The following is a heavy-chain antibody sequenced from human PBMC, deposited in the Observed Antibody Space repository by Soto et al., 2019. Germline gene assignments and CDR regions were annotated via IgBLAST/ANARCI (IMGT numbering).Heavy chain of an antibody. D-gene: IGHD2-21*02. Sequence: QVQLVQSGAEVKKPGASVKVSCKASGYTFTRYGISWVRQAPGQGLEWMGWISAYNGNTNYAQKLQGRVTMTTDTSTSTAYRDLRSLRSDDTAVYYCARDVHHILVVTAIPGCGYWGQGTLVTVSS. CDR3: ARDVHHILVVTAIPGCGY. CDR2: ISAYNGNT. J-gene: IGHJ4*02. CDR1: GYTFTRYG. V-gene: IGHV1-18*01.